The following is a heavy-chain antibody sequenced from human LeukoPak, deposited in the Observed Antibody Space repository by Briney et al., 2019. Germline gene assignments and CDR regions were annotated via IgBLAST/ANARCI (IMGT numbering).Heavy chain of an antibody. CDR1: GYTFTSHG. V-gene: IGHV1-18*01. CDR3: ARDWPTVIADY. J-gene: IGHJ4*02. CDR2: ISANNGDT. Sequence: ASVKVSCKTSGYTFTSHGISWVRQAPGQGLEWMGWISANNGDTNYAQRMQGRLTMATDTSTSTAYMELRSLSSDDTAIYYCARDWPTVIADYWGQGTLVTVSS. D-gene: IGHD4-11*01.